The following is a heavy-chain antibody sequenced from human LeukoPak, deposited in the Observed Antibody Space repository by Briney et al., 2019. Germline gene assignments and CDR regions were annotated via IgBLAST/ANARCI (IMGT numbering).Heavy chain of an antibody. V-gene: IGHV1-18*01. CDR2: ISAYNGNT. Sequence: GASVKVSCKASGYTFTSYGISWVRQAPGQGLEWMGWISAYNGNTNYAQKLQGRVTMTTDTSTSTAYMELRSLRSDDTAVYYCARDQPSRINYYYYYYMDVWGKGTTVTVSS. CDR3: ARDQPSRINYYYYYYMDV. CDR1: GYTFTSYG. J-gene: IGHJ6*03.